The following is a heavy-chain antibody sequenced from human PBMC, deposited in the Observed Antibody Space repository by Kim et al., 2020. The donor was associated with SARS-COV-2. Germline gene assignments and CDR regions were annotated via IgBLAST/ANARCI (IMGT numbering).Heavy chain of an antibody. V-gene: IGHV3-9*01. J-gene: IGHJ4*02. D-gene: IGHD2-15*01. Sequence: GGSLRLSCAASGFTFDDYAMHWVRQAPGKGLEWVSGISWNSGSIGYADSVKGRFTISRDNAKNSLYLQMNSLRAEDTALYYCAKGSRGGAATHLDYWGQGTLVTVSS. CDR1: GFTFDDYA. CDR2: ISWNSGSI. CDR3: AKGSRGGAATHLDY.